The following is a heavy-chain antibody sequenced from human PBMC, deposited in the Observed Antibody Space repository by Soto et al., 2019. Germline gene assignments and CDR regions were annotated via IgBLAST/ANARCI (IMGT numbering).Heavy chain of an antibody. Sequence: GGSLRLSCAASGFTFSTYAMSWVRQAPGKGLEWVSAITGSGGTTYYADSVKGRFTISRDNSKNTLYVQMNSLRAEDTAVYYCAKVQGSSWSSYYSYGMDVWGQGTTVTVSS. CDR1: GFTFSTYA. J-gene: IGHJ6*02. CDR2: ITGSGGTT. CDR3: AKVQGSSWSSYYSYGMDV. V-gene: IGHV3-23*01. D-gene: IGHD6-13*01.